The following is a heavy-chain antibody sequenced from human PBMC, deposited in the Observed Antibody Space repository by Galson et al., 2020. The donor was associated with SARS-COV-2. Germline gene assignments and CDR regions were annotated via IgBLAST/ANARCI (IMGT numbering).Heavy chain of an antibody. D-gene: IGHD2-21*02. V-gene: IGHV4-34*01. CDR3: ARGAVVTARMDYYYYYCMDV. CDR1: GGSFSGYY. Sequence: SETLSLTCAVYGGSFSGYYWSWIRQPPGKGLEWIGEINHSGSTNYNPSLKSRVTISVDTSKNQFSLKLSSVTAADTAVYYCARGAVVTARMDYYYYYCMDVWGQGTTVTVSS. J-gene: IGHJ6*02. CDR2: INHSGST.